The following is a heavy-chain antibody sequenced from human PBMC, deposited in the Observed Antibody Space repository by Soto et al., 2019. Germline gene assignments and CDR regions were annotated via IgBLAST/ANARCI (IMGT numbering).Heavy chain of an antibody. Sequence: SETLSLTCTVSGGSISSSSYYWGWIRQPPGKGLEWIGSIYYSGSTYYNPSLKSRVTISVDTSKNQFSLKLSSVTAADTAVYYCARGHLQQLVLADYWGQGTLVTVSS. D-gene: IGHD6-13*01. CDR1: GGSISSSSYY. J-gene: IGHJ4*02. V-gene: IGHV4-39*01. CDR2: IYYSGST. CDR3: ARGHLQQLVLADY.